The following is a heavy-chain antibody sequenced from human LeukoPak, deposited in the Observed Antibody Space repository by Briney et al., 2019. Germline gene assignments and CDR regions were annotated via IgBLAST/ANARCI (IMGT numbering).Heavy chain of an antibody. J-gene: IGHJ6*03. CDR1: GGSFSGYY. D-gene: IGHD3-3*01. CDR2: INHSGST. V-gene: IGHV4-34*01. Sequence: SETLSLTCAVYGGSFSGYYWSWIRQPPGKGLEWIGEINHSGSTNYNPSLKSRVTISVDTSKNQFSLKLSSVTAADTAVYYCAHGFWSYMDVWGKGTTVTVSS. CDR3: AHGFWSYMDV.